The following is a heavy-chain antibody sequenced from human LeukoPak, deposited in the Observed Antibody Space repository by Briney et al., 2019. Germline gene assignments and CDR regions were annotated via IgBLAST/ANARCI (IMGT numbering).Heavy chain of an antibody. CDR2: IYYSGST. CDR3: ARVRSSGWSTLFDY. V-gene: IGHV4-59*01. D-gene: IGHD6-19*01. CDR1: GGSINSYY. J-gene: IGHJ4*02. Sequence: SETLSLTCTVSGGSINSYYWSWIRQPPGKGLEWIGYIYYSGSTNYNPSLKSRVTISVDTSKNQFSLKLSSVTAADTAVYYCARVRSSGWSTLFDYWGQGTLVTVSS.